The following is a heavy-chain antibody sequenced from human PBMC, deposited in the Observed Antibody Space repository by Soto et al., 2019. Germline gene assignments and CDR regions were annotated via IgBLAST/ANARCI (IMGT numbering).Heavy chain of an antibody. CDR1: GFTFSSYA. D-gene: IGHD4-17*01. J-gene: IGHJ6*02. CDR2: ISGSGGST. Sequence: EVQLLESGGGLVQPGGSLRLSCAASGFTFSSYAMSWVHQAPGKGLEWVSAISGSGGSTYYADSVKGRFTISRDNSKNTLYLQMNSLRAEDTAVYYCAKGGSTTVTTYYYGMDVWGQGTTVTVSS. CDR3: AKGGSTTVTTYYYGMDV. V-gene: IGHV3-23*01.